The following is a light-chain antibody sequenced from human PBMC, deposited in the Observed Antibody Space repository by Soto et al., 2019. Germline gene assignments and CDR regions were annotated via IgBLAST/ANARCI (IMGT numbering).Light chain of an antibody. CDR1: SGAVTSAYY. CDR3: LLFYGGRWV. J-gene: IGLJ3*02. CDR2: TTS. V-gene: IGLV7-43*01. Sequence: QAVVTQEPSLTVSPGGTVTLTCASSSGAVTSAYYPNWFQQKPGQAPRPLIYTTSNKHSWTPARFSGSLLGGKAALTLSGVQPEDEADYYCLLFYGGRWVFGGGTKVTVL.